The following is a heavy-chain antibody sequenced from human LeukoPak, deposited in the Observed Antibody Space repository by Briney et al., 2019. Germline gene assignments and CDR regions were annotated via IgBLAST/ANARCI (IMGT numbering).Heavy chain of an antibody. J-gene: IGHJ5*02. Sequence: PSETLSLTCTVSGGSNSSYYWSWIRQPPGKGLEWIGYIYYSGSTNYNPSLKSRVTISVDTSKNQFSLKLSSVTAADTAVYYCARFTGYSSGDNWFDPWGQGTLVTVSS. D-gene: IGHD6-19*01. CDR2: IYYSGST. V-gene: IGHV4-59*08. CDR3: ARFTGYSSGDNWFDP. CDR1: GGSNSSYY.